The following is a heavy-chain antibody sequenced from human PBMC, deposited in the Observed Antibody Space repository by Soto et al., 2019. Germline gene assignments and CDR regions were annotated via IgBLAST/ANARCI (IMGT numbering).Heavy chain of an antibody. CDR1: LDSFFGYY. CDR3: ARGSGDYDFWSGYKSHYYYMDV. V-gene: IGHV4-34*01. Sequence: SGTLALPCAVYLDSFFGYYGPCLRESLEKELEWIGEINHSGSTNYNPSLESRVTISVDTSKNQFSLKLTSVTAADTAVYYCARGSGDYDFWSGYKSHYYYMDVWDKGTTVS. J-gene: IGHJ6*03. D-gene: IGHD3-3*01. CDR2: INHSGST.